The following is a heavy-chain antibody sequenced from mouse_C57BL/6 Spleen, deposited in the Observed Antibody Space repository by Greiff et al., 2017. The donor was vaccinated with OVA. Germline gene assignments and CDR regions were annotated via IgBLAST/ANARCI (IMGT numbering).Heavy chain of an antibody. CDR2: INPSTGGT. D-gene: IGHD3-2*02. V-gene: IGHV1-42*01. CDR1: GYSFTGYY. J-gene: IGHJ3*01. CDR3: AREGSGAWFAY. Sequence: VHVKQSGPELVKPGASVKISCKASGYSFTGYYMNWVKQSPEKSLEWIGEINPSTGGTTYNQKFKAKATLTVDTSSSTAYMQLSSLTSEDSAVYYCAREGSGAWFAYWGQGTLVTVSA.